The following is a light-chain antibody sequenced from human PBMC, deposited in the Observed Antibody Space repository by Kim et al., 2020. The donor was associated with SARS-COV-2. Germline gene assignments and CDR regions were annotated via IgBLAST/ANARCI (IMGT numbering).Light chain of an antibody. CDR1: NSDIGAYNY. J-gene: IGLJ3*02. CDR3: CSYTTSFTLV. Sequence: QSALTQPASVSGSPGQSITISCTGTNSDIGAYNYVSWYQQHPGKAPRLIIYDVSNRPSGVSSRFSGSRSGNTASLTISGLQAEDEAGYYCCSYTTSFTLVFGGGTQLIVL. V-gene: IGLV2-14*03. CDR2: DVS.